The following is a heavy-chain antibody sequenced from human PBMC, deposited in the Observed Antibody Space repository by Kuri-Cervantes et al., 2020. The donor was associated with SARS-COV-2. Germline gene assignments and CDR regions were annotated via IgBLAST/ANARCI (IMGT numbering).Heavy chain of an antibody. J-gene: IGHJ4*02. CDR3: AKDRVGVQDF. Sequence: GESLKISCAASGFNFSRTDMHWVRQAPGKGLEWVAVISHDGKNKKCIASGKGRFTISRDNSQNTLYLHMKSLRSEYTAMYYCAKDRVGVQDFWGQGTLVTVSS. CDR2: ISHDGKNK. D-gene: IGHD2-21*01. V-gene: IGHV3-30*18. CDR1: GFNFSRTD.